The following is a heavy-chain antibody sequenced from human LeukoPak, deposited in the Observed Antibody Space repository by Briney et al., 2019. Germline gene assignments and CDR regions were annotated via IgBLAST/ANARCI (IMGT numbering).Heavy chain of an antibody. CDR1: GYTFTSYG. CDR2: ISAYNGNT. J-gene: IGHJ4*02. Sequence: ASVKVSCKASGYTFTSYGISWVRQAPGQGLEWMGWISAYNGNTNYAQKLQGRVTMTTDTSTSTAYMGLRSLRSDDTAVYYCARDLGLLWFGEPFDYWGQGTLVTVSS. CDR3: ARDLGLLWFGEPFDY. V-gene: IGHV1-18*04. D-gene: IGHD3-10*01.